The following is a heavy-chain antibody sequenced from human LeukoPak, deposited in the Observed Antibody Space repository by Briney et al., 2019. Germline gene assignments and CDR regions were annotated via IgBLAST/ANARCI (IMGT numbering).Heavy chain of an antibody. Sequence: PSETLSLTCTVSGGSISSYYWSWIRQPPGKGLEWIGYIYYSGSTNYNPSLKSRVTISVDTSKNQFSLKLSSVTAADTAVYYCASGWADYYDSLDVWGKGTTVTVSS. CDR2: IYYSGST. J-gene: IGHJ6*04. CDR1: GGSISSYY. CDR3: ASGWADYYDSLDV. V-gene: IGHV4-59*01. D-gene: IGHD3-22*01.